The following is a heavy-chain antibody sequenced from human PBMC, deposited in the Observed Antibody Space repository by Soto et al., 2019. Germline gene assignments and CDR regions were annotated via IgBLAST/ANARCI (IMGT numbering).Heavy chain of an antibody. CDR2: INTNTGNP. CDR1: GYTFTSYA. J-gene: IGHJ6*02. Sequence: RASVKVSCKASGYTFTSYAMNWVRQAPGQGLEWMGWINTNTGNPTYAQGFTGRFVFSLDTPVSTAYLQICSLKAEDTAVYYCAREIYSNPLWVYYYYGMDVWGQGTTVTAP. CDR3: AREIYSNPLWVYYYYGMDV. V-gene: IGHV7-4-1*01. D-gene: IGHD4-4*01.